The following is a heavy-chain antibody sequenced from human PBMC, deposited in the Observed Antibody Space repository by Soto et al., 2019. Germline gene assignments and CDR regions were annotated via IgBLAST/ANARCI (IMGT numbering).Heavy chain of an antibody. V-gene: IGHV3-23*01. J-gene: IGHJ4*02. CDR2: ISGSGGST. CDR3: ANGRPHYVWGSYRRLGY. CDR1: GFTFSSYA. Sequence: EVQLLESGGGLVQPGGSLRLSCAASGFTFSSYAMSWVRQAPGKGLEWVSAISGSGGSTYYADSVKGRFTISRDNSKNTLYLQMNSLRAEDTAVYYCANGRPHYVWGSYRRLGYWGQGTLVTVSS. D-gene: IGHD3-16*02.